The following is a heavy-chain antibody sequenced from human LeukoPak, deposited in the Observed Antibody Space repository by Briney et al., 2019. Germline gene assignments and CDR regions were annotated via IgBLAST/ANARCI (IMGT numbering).Heavy chain of an antibody. CDR2: ISSNGGST. J-gene: IGHJ4*02. Sequence: PGGSLRLPCSASGFTFSSYAMHWVRQAPGKGLEYVSAISSNGGSTYYADSVKGRFTISRDNSKTTLFLQMSSLRAEDTAVYYCVKDLWGVRGYCSGGDCPNTNFEYWGQGTLVTVSS. CDR3: VKDLWGVRGYCSGGDCPNTNFEY. D-gene: IGHD2-15*01. CDR1: GFTFSSYA. V-gene: IGHV3-64D*09.